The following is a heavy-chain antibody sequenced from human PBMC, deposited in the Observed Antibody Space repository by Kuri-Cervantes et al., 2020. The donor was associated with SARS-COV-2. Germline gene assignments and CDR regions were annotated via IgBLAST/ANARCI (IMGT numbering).Heavy chain of an antibody. J-gene: IGHJ3*02. V-gene: IGHV4-39*01. D-gene: IGHD3-10*01. Sequence: SETLSLTCTVSGGSISSSSYYWGWIRQPPGQGLEWIGSIYYSGSTYYNPSLKSRVTISVDTSKNQFSLKLSSVTAADTAVYCCATLGPGSGDLHAFYIWGQGTMVTVSS. CDR1: GGSISSSSYY. CDR3: ATLGPGSGDLHAFYI. CDR2: IYYSGST.